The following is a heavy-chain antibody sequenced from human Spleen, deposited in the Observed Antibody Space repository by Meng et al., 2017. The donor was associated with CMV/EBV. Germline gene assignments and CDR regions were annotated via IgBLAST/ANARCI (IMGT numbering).Heavy chain of an antibody. D-gene: IGHD2-21*01. CDR3: ARGVSNRFDP. Sequence: LSGAASGFTFSYDAMSWVRQAPGKGLEWVAAISYDGSNKYYADSVKGRFTISRDNSKNTVYLQMNSLRAEDTAVYYCARGVSNRFDPWGQGTLVTVSS. V-gene: IGHV3-30-3*01. J-gene: IGHJ5*02. CDR1: GFTFSYDA. CDR2: ISYDGSNK.